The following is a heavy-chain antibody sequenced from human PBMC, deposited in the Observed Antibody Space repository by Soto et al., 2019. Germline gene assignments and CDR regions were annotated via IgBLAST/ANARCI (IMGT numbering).Heavy chain of an antibody. J-gene: IGHJ4*02. CDR2: IKQDEHEK. CDR3: ATHDGTVAAGLVLDF. V-gene: IGHV3-7*02. D-gene: IGHD6-13*01. Sequence: EVQMVESGGGLVQPGGSLRLSCEASGFTFSSRWMTWVRQAPGKGLEWVDNIKQDEHEKYYVDSVKGRFTISRDNAKNSLYLPMNSLRAEDTAVYYCATHDGTVAAGLVLDFWGQGTLVSVSS. CDR1: GFTFSSRW.